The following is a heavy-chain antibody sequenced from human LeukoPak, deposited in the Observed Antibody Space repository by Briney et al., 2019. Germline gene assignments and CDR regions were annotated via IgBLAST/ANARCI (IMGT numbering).Heavy chain of an antibody. V-gene: IGHV4-4*02. CDR1: GGSISSSNW. J-gene: IGHJ4*02. CDR2: IYHRGNT. CDR3: ASVLAAAGTVDY. D-gene: IGHD6-13*01. Sequence: SETLSLTCAVSGGSISSSNWWNWVRQTPGKGLEWIGEIYHRGNTHYNPSLKSRVTMSVDTSKNQFSLKLSSVTAADTAVYYCASVLAAAGTVDYWGQGTLVTVSS.